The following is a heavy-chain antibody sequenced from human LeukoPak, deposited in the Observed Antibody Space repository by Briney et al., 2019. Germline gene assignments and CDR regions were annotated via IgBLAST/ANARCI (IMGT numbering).Heavy chain of an antibody. V-gene: IGHV1-2*02. CDR2: INPNSGGT. J-gene: IGHJ4*02. D-gene: IGHD6-25*01. Sequence: RASVKVSCKASGYTFTGYYMHWVRQAPGQGLEWMGWINPNSGGTNYAQKFQGRVTMTRDTSISTAYMELSRLRSDDTAVYYCARVARAATGPREKTYPHPPDYWGQGTLVTVSS. CDR3: ARVARAATGPREKTYPHPPDY. CDR1: GYTFTGYY.